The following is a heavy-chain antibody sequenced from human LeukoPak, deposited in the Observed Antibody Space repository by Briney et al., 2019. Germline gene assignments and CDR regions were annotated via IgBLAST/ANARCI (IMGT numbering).Heavy chain of an antibody. CDR3: ARGDSSSYFYYFDY. CDR2: ISAYNGNT. D-gene: IGHD3-22*01. J-gene: IGHJ4*02. CDR1: GYTFTSYG. Sequence: GASVKVSCKASGYTFTSYGISWVRQAPGQGLEWMGWISAYNGNTNYAQKLQGRVTMTTDTSTSTAYMELRSLRSEDMAVYYCARGDSSSYFYYFDYWGQGTLVTVSS. V-gene: IGHV1-18*03.